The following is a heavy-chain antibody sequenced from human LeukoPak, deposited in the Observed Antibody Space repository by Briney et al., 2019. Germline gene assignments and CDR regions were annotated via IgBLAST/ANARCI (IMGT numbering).Heavy chain of an antibody. CDR3: ARAPGSSGWLLGMDV. V-gene: IGHV3-64*02. CDR2: ISSDGGST. Sequence: GGSLRLSCEASGFTFSTYAMHWVRQAPGKGLEYVSTISSDGGSTYYADSVKGRFTISRDNSKNTLYLQMGSLRAEDMAVYYCARAPGSSGWLLGMDVWGQGPTVTVSS. D-gene: IGHD6-19*01. CDR1: GFTFSTYA. J-gene: IGHJ6*02.